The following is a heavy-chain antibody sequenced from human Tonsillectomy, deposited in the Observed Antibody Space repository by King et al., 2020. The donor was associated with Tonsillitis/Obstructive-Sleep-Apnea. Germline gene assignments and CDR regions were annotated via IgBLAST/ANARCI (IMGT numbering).Heavy chain of an antibody. CDR3: ARVYCSTTSCYTGTDHYYYYMDV. CDR1: GGTFSNYA. CDR2: IIPIFGTA. J-gene: IGHJ6*03. Sequence: QLVQSGAEVKKPGSSMKVSCKTSGGTFSNYAISWVRQAPGRGLEWMGGIIPIFGTANYAQRFQGRVTITADESTSTAYMELSSLRSEGTAVYYCARVYCSTTSCYTGTDHYYYYMDVWGKGTTVTVSS. D-gene: IGHD2-2*02. V-gene: IGHV1-69*12.